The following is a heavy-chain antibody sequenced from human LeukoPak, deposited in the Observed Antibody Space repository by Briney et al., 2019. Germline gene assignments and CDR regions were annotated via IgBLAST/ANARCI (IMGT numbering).Heavy chain of an antibody. D-gene: IGHD1-26*01. J-gene: IGHJ4*02. V-gene: IGHV3-7*01. CDR3: ATAGVGSTDSFDY. CDR2: INQDGSDK. Sequence: GGSLRLSCAASGFTFSSYLMSWVRQAPGKGLEWVANINQDGSDKYYVDSVKGRFTISRDNAKNSLYLQMNSLRAEDTAVYYCATAGVGSTDSFDYWGQGTLVTVSS. CDR1: GFTFSSYL.